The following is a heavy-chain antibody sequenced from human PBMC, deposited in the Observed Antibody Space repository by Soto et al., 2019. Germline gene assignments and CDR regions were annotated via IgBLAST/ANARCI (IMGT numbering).Heavy chain of an antibody. CDR1: GGSVSNSNYY. D-gene: IGHD4-17*01. V-gene: IGHV4-39*01. J-gene: IGHJ4*02. CDR3: VSKRTTEITQSYFDY. CDR2: VYYRGRS. Sequence: SETLSLTCTVSGGSVSNSNYYWGWIRQSPGKGLEWIGSVYYRGRSYSKTSVKSRITISVDTSKNQFSLNLNSVTASDTAINTCVSKRTTEITQSYFDYWGRGALVTVSS.